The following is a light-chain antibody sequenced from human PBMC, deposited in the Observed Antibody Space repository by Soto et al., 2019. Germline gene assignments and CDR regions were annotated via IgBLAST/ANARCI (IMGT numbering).Light chain of an antibody. Sequence: QSALTQPASVSGSPGQSITISCTGTSSDVGGYHYVSWYQQHPGKAPKLMIYEVSNRPSGVSNRFSGSESGNTASLTISGLQAEDEADYYCSSYTSSTTRVFGTGTKVTVL. V-gene: IGLV2-14*01. CDR3: SSYTSSTTRV. CDR1: SSDVGGYHY. J-gene: IGLJ1*01. CDR2: EVS.